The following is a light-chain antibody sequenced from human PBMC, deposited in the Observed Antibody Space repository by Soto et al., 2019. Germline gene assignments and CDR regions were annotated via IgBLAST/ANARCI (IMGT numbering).Light chain of an antibody. CDR3: QQYYITPLT. CDR2: DAS. J-gene: IGKJ4*01. Sequence: DLQMTQSPSSLSASVGDRVTITCQASQDISHYLNWYQQKPGKAPKLLIYDASNLETGVPSKFSGSGSGTHFIFTISSLQAEDVAVYYCQQYYITPLTFGGGTKVEI. CDR1: QDISHY. V-gene: IGKV1-33*01.